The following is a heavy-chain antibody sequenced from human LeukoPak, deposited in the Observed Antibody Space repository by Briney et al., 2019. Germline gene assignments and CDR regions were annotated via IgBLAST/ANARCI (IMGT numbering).Heavy chain of an antibody. Sequence: GGSLRLSCAASGFTFNDYYITWMPHAPGKGREWGSYTNSSGSATYYADSVRGGFTISRDNSTNTLYLQMNSLRAEDTAVYYCAKGLARDRYDILTGYYTFQPSNFDYWGQGTLVTVSS. CDR1: GFTFNDYY. CDR3: AKGLARDRYDILTGYYTFQPSNFDY. J-gene: IGHJ4*02. D-gene: IGHD3-9*01. CDR2: TNSSGSAT. V-gene: IGHV3-11*01.